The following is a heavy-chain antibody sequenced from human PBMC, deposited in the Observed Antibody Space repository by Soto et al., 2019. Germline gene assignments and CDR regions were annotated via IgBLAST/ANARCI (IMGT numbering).Heavy chain of an antibody. CDR1: GFTFDDYT. D-gene: IGHD3-22*01. Sequence: EVQLVESGGVVVQPGGSLRLSCAASGFTFDDYTMHWVRQAPGKGLEWVSLISWDGGSTYYADSVKGRFTISRDNSKNSLYLQMNSLRTEDTALYYCAKDMLYDSSGYSDYWGQGTLVTVSS. CDR3: AKDMLYDSSGYSDY. V-gene: IGHV3-43*01. J-gene: IGHJ4*02. CDR2: ISWDGGST.